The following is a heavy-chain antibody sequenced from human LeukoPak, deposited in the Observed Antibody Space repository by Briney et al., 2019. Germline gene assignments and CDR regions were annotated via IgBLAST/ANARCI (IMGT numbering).Heavy chain of an antibody. J-gene: IGHJ6*03. D-gene: IGHD6-6*01. CDR1: GGSISSSSHY. CDR2: INQTGST. V-gene: IGHV4-39*07. CDR3: ARGVAARPFYFYYYMDV. Sequence: PSETLSLTCTVSGGSISSSSHYWNWIRQPPGKGLEWIGEINQTGSTNYNPSLKSRVTISIDTSKNQFSLRLSSVTAADTAVYYCARGVAARPFYFYYYMDVWDTGATVAVSS.